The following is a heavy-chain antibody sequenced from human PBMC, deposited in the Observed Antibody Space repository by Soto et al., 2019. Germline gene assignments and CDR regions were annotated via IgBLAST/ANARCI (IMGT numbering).Heavy chain of an antibody. CDR1: GGNFSSYA. J-gene: IGHJ6*02. V-gene: IGHV1-69*06. CDR2: IIPIVGTT. CDR3: ATVSRRNIVATEYYYYYGMDV. Sequence: QVQLVQSGAEVKKPWSSVKVSCQASGGNFSSYAISWGRPAPGQGLEWMGGIIPIVGTTNDAQKIQDRVTINAERSTKTDPMELSSVRSADTDFYYCATVSRRNIVATEYYYYYGMDVWGQGTTVTVSS. D-gene: IGHD5-12*01.